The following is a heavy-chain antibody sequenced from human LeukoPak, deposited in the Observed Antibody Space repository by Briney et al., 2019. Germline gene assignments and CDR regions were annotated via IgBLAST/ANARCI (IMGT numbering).Heavy chain of an antibody. CDR2: IYHSGST. Sequence: PSETLSLTCAVSGYSISSAYYWGWIRQPPGKGLEWIGSIYHSGSTYYNPSLKSRVTISVDTSKNQFSLKLSSVTAADTAVYYCARGGMITFGGVIVRNWFDPWGQGTLVTVSS. CDR1: GYSISSAYY. J-gene: IGHJ5*02. CDR3: ARGGMITFGGVIVRNWFDP. V-gene: IGHV4-38-2*01. D-gene: IGHD3-16*02.